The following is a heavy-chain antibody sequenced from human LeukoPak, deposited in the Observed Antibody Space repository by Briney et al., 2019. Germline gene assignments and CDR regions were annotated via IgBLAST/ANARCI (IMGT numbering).Heavy chain of an antibody. CDR1: GFTFSTYG. Sequence: GGSLRLSCAASGFTFSTYGMNWVRQAPGKGLEWVSAISGSGGSTYYADSVKGRFTISRDNSKNTLYLQMNSLRAEDTAVYYCAKDVTRWELLQGDAFDIWGQGTMVTVSS. D-gene: IGHD1-26*01. CDR3: AKDVTRWELLQGDAFDI. V-gene: IGHV3-23*01. J-gene: IGHJ3*02. CDR2: ISGSGGST.